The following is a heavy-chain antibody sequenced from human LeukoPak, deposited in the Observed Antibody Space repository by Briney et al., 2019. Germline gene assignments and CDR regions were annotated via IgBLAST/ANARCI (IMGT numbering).Heavy chain of an antibody. CDR3: TREGVYSPDPSSYHRDAFDI. J-gene: IGHJ3*02. CDR2: INPSGGST. CDR1: GYTFTSYY. V-gene: IGHV1-46*01. Sequence: GASVKVSCKASGYTFTSYYMHWVRQAPGQGLEWMGIINPSGGSTSNAQKFQGRVTMTRDTSTSTVYMELSSLRSEDTAVYYCTREGVYSPDPSSYHRDAFDIWGQGTVVTVSS. D-gene: IGHD3-16*02.